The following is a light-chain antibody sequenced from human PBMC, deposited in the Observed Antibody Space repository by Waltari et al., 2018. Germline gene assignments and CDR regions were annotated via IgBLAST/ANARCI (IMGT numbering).Light chain of an antibody. CDR2: KAT. Sequence: SSELTQPPSVSVSPGQTARITCSGDALPRQFASWYQQKPGQAPVIVIYKATGRPSGIPERVSGSSSGTTVTLTISGVQAEDEADYYCQSADASGTYKLFGGGTKLTVL. CDR1: ALPRQF. CDR3: QSADASGTYKL. J-gene: IGLJ2*01. V-gene: IGLV3-25*03.